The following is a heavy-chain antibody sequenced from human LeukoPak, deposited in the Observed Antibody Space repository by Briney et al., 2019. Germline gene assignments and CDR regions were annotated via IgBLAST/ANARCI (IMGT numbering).Heavy chain of an antibody. J-gene: IGHJ2*01. D-gene: IGHD2-8*01. V-gene: IGHV4-4*02. CDR3: ARDPITGYCTNGVCPLPWYFDL. CDR1: GGSISSSNW. Sequence: SETLSLTCAVSGGSISSSNWWSWVRQPPGKGLEWIGEIYHSGSTNYNPSLKSRVTISVDKSKNQFSLKLSSVTAADTAVYYCARDPITGYCTNGVCPLPWYFDLWGRGTLVTVSS. CDR2: IYHSGST.